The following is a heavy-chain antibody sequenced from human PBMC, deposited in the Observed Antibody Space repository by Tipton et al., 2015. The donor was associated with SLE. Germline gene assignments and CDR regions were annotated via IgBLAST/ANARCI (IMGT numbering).Heavy chain of an antibody. Sequence: TLSLTCAVNGVSFSGQSWSWIRQSAGKGLEWVGRVSPSGGTNYNPSLKSRVTMSVDTSKNQFSLNLSSLTAADTAVYYCVRDKWGEYYPSTGYFWSFDPWGQGILVTVSS. D-gene: IGHD3-9*01. CDR2: VSPSGGT. CDR1: GVSFSGQS. J-gene: IGHJ5*02. CDR3: VRDKWGEYYPSTGYFWSFDP. V-gene: IGHV4-59*10.